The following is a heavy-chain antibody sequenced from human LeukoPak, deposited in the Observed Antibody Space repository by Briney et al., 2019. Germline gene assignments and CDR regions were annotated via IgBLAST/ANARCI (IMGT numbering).Heavy chain of an antibody. CDR2: IKSKTDGGTT. J-gene: IGHJ4*02. Sequence: GGSLRLSCAASGFTFSNAWMSWVRQAPGKGLEWVGRIKSKTDGGTTDYAAPVKGRFTISRDDSKKTLYLQMNSLKTEDTAVYYCTTEGYDYVWGGYRHFDYWGQGTLVTVSS. CDR3: TTEGYDYVWGGYRHFDY. CDR1: GFTFSNAW. V-gene: IGHV3-15*01. D-gene: IGHD3-16*02.